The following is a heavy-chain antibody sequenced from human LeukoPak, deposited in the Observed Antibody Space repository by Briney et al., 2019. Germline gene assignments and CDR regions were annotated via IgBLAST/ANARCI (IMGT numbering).Heavy chain of an antibody. D-gene: IGHD6-13*01. Sequence: SETLSLTCAVSGGSISSSNWWSWVRQPPGKGLEWIGEIYHSGSTNYNPSLKSRVTISVDKSKNQFSLNLSSVTAADTAVYYCARVGGWSSQGYYFDYWGQGTRVTVSS. J-gene: IGHJ4*02. V-gene: IGHV4-4*02. CDR3: ARVGGWSSQGYYFDY. CDR2: IYHSGST. CDR1: GGSISSSNW.